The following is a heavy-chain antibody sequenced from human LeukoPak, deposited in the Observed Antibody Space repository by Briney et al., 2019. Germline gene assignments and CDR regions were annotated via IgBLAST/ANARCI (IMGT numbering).Heavy chain of an antibody. CDR2: ISSDPSHT. CDR1: GFPFSSVG. CDR3: ARDPDYYDSRVVDF. V-gene: IGHV3-21*01. Sequence: GGSLRLSCVASGFPFSSVGMTWVRQAPGKGLEWVSYISSDPSHTYYADSVRGRFTISRDNAKHSLYLQMDNLRTEDTAMYYCARDPDYYDSRVVDFWGQGTRVTVSS. D-gene: IGHD3-22*01. J-gene: IGHJ4*02.